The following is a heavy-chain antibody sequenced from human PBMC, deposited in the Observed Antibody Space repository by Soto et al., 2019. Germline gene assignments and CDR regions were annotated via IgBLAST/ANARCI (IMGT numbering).Heavy chain of an antibody. J-gene: IGHJ5*02. V-gene: IGHV1-18*01. CDR2: ISVYNGNT. Sequence: GASVKVSCKASGYTFTSYGINWVRLAPGQGLEWMGWISVYNGNTNYAQKFQDRVTMTTDTSTSKAYMELRSLRPDDTALYYCARGDCRSTSCYAFDPHWFDPWGQGTLVTVSS. D-gene: IGHD2-2*01. CDR1: GYTFTSYG. CDR3: ARGDCRSTSCYAFDPHWFDP.